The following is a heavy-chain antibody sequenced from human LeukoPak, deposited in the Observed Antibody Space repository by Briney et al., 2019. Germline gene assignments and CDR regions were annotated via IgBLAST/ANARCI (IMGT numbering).Heavy chain of an antibody. CDR1: GFTFSSYA. J-gene: IGHJ6*02. D-gene: IGHD3-9*01. CDR2: ISYDGSNK. V-gene: IGHV3-30-3*01. Sequence: GGSLRLSCAASGFTFSSYAMHWVRQAPGKGLEWVAVISYDGSNKYYADSVKGRFTISRDNSKNTLYLQMNSLRAEDTAVYYCARVGDYDILTGHRGYYYGMDVWGQGTTVTVSS. CDR3: ARVGDYDILTGHRGYYYGMDV.